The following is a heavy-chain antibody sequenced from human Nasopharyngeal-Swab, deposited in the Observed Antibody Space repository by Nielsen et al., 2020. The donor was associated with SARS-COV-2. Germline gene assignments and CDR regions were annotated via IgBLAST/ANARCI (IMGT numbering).Heavy chain of an antibody. J-gene: IGHJ5*02. CDR2: ISGSGGST. V-gene: IGHV3-23*01. Sequence: GGSLGLSCAASGFTFSSYAMSWVRQAPGKGLEWVSAISGSGGSTYYADSVKGRFTISRDNSKNTLYLQMNSLRAEDTAVYYCAKDPGYCSSTSCYSNWFDPWGQGTLVTVSS. D-gene: IGHD2-2*03. CDR1: GFTFSSYA. CDR3: AKDPGYCSSTSCYSNWFDP.